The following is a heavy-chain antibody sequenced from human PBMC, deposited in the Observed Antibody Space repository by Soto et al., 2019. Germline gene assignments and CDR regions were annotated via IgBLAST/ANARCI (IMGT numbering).Heavy chain of an antibody. CDR3: ARDHGNWFDP. J-gene: IGHJ5*02. CDR2: ISGSGNTI. V-gene: IGHV3-11*01. CDR1: GFTLSDYY. Sequence: GGSLRLSCAASGFTLSDYYMSWIRQAPGKGLEWVSYISGSGNTISYADSVKGRFTISRDNANNSLYLQMRSLTADDTAIYYCARDHGNWFDPWGQGTLVTVSS.